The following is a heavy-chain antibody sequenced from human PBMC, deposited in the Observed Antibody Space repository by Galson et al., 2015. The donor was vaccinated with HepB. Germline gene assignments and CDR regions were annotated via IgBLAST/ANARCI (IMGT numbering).Heavy chain of an antibody. Sequence: SLRLSCAASGFTFSNAWMSWVRQAPGKGLEWVGRIKSKTDGGTTDYAAPVKGGFTISRDDSKNTLYLQMNSLKTEDTAVYYCTTDPYGEFDYFDYWGQGTLVTVSS. CDR1: GFTFSNAW. CDR3: TTDPYGEFDYFDY. D-gene: IGHD3-10*01. CDR2: IKSKTDGGTT. V-gene: IGHV3-15*01. J-gene: IGHJ4*02.